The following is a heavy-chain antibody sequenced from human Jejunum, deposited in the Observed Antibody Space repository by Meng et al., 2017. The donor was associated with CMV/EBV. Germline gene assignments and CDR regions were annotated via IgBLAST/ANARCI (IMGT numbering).Heavy chain of an antibody. CDR2: ISGNTKVT. CDR1: EFHFSDYY. CDR3: ARAGLGHNSFDP. Sequence: LLWFVGGLVNPGGSLALYCAASEFHFSDYYKPWIRQVPGKGLEWISYISGNTKVTNYADSVKRRFTISRYNAKTSLYLQMCSLRGEDAAVYYCARAGLGHNSFDPWGQGTLVTVSS. V-gene: IGHV3-11*03. J-gene: IGHJ5*02. D-gene: IGHD2-15*01.